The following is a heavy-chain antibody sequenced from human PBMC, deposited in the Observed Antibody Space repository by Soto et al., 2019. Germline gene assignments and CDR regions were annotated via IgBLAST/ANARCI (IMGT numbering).Heavy chain of an antibody. D-gene: IGHD3-3*01. Sequence: SVKVSCKASGFTFTSSAVQWVRQARGQRLEWIGWIVVGSGNTNYAQKFQERVTITRDMSTSTAYMELSSLRSEDTAVYYCAADPMPYDFWSGYSQYYYYYGMDVWGQGTTVTVSS. J-gene: IGHJ6*02. CDR2: IVVGSGNT. CDR1: GFTFTSSA. CDR3: AADPMPYDFWSGYSQYYYYYGMDV. V-gene: IGHV1-58*01.